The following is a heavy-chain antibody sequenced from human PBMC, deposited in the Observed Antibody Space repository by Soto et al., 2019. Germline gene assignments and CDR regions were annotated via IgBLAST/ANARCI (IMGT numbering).Heavy chain of an antibody. CDR3: AKIEGYSSGWYLD. V-gene: IGHV3-23*01. D-gene: IGHD6-19*01. Sequence: EVQQLESGGGLVQPGGSLRLSCAASGFTFSSYGMSWVRQAPGKGLEWVSAISGSGGSTYNADSVKGRFTISRDNSKNTLYLQMNSLSAEDTAVYYCAKIEGYSSGWYLDWGQGTLVTVSS. CDR1: GFTFSSYG. CDR2: ISGSGGST. J-gene: IGHJ4*02.